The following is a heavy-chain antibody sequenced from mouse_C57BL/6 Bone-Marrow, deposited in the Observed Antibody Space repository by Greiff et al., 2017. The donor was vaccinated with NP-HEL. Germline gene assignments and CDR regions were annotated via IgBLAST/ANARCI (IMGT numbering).Heavy chain of an antibody. D-gene: IGHD2-1*01. Sequence: VQLKESGAELARPGASVKLSCKASGYTFTSYGISWVRQRTGQGLEWIGEIYPRSGNTYYNEKFKGKATLTADKSSSTAYMELRSLTSEDSAVYFCARSRVYGNLWYFDVWGTGTTVTVSS. CDR1: GYTFTSYG. CDR2: IYPRSGNT. J-gene: IGHJ1*03. CDR3: ARSRVYGNLWYFDV. V-gene: IGHV1-81*01.